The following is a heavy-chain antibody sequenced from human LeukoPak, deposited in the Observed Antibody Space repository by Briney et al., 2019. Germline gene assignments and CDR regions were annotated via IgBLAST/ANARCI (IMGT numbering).Heavy chain of an antibody. V-gene: IGHV3-33*01. CDR2: IWYDGSKT. Sequence: PGRSLGLSCTTSGFTFTNYGINWVRQAPGKGLEWVAAIWYDGSKTSYTDSVKGRFTVSRDISKNTVYLQMNGLKAEDTAVCHCARDDCSTTPCYAYWGQGTLVTVSS. CDR3: ARDDCSTTPCYAY. CDR1: GFTFTNYG. J-gene: IGHJ4*02. D-gene: IGHD2-2*01.